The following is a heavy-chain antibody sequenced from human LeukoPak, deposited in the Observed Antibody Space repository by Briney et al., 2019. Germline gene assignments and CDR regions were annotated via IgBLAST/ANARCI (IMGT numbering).Heavy chain of an antibody. Sequence: SGPTLVKPTQTLTLTCTFSGFSLSTTGVGVGWIRQPPGKALEWLAVTYWNNDKSYSPSLRSRLTITKDTSKNQVVLIMTNMDPVDTATYYCAHKGRGSGSYTMWGQGTLVTVSS. D-gene: IGHD3-10*01. CDR1: GFSLSTTGVG. CDR2: TYWNNDK. CDR3: AHKGRGSGSYTM. V-gene: IGHV2-5*01. J-gene: IGHJ4*02.